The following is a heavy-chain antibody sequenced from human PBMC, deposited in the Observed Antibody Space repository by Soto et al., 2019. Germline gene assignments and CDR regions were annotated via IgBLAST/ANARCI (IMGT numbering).Heavy chain of an antibody. CDR1: GFTFSSYS. Sequence: PGGSLRLSCAASGFTFSSYSMNWVRQAPGKGLEWVSYISSSSSTIYYADSVKGRFTISRDNAKNSLYLQTNSLRAEDTAVYYCARDPLFYYGAGSPPLVVFDMGGKGKRVTV. CDR3: ARDPLFYYGAGSPPLVVFDM. V-gene: IGHV3-48*01. D-gene: IGHD3-10*01. CDR2: ISSSSSTI. J-gene: IGHJ3*02.